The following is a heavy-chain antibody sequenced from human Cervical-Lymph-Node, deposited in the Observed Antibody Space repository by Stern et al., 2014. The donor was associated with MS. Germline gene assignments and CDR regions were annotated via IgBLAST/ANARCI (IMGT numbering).Heavy chain of an antibody. J-gene: IGHJ4*02. CDR1: GGSISSYY. CDR2: VHYRGTP. V-gene: IGHV4-59*08. D-gene: IGHD3-3*01. Sequence: VQLVESGPGLVKPSETLSLTCSVSGGSISSYYWNWIRQPPGKGLEWIANVHYRGTPNNNPPQKSRVTILLAPSIKKTSLKLTSGTAADTAVYYCAGSGTYYPDYWGQGILVTVSS. CDR3: AGSGTYYPDY.